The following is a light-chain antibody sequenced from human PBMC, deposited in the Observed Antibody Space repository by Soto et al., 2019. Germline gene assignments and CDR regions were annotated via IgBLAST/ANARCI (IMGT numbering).Light chain of an antibody. Sequence: LSVSAGETATLSCKASQPIANKLAWYQQSPGQTPRLLIYGASTRASGVSDRFSGSGSGTDFTLTITSPQAKDFATYYCQQYYDWPPNTLGQGTK. CDR2: GAS. CDR3: QQYYDWPPNT. J-gene: IGKJ2*01. V-gene: IGKV3D-15*01. CDR1: QPIANK.